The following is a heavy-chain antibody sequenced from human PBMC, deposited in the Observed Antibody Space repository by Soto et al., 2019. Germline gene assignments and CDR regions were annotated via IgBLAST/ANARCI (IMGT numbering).Heavy chain of an antibody. J-gene: IGHJ2*01. V-gene: IGHV3-30*03. Sequence: VQLVESGGGVVQPGRSLRLSCAASGFTFSSYGMHWVRQAPGKGLEWVAVISYDGSNKYYADSVQGRFTISRDNSKNTLYLQVNSLRAEDTAVYYCAIPTYIVVVVAATFRYFDLWGRGTLVTVAS. CDR3: AIPTYIVVVVAATFRYFDL. CDR2: ISYDGSNK. CDR1: GFTFSSYG. D-gene: IGHD2-15*01.